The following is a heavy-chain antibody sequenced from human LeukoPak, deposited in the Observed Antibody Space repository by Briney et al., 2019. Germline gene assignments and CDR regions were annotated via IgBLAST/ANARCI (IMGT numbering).Heavy chain of an antibody. J-gene: IGHJ3*02. CDR1: GFTFSSYW. V-gene: IGHV3-74*01. D-gene: IGHD3-22*01. Sequence: PGGSLRLSCAASGFTFSSYWMHWVRQAPGKGLVWVSRINSDGSSTSYADSVKGRFTISRDNAKKSLYLQMNSLRAEDTAVYYCARAKYDSSRYYYRGFDIWGQGTMVTVSS. CDR2: INSDGSST. CDR3: ARAKYDSSRYYYRGFDI.